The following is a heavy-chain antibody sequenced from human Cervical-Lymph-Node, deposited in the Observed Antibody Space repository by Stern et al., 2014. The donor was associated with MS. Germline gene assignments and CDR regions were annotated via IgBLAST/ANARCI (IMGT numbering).Heavy chain of an antibody. D-gene: IGHD1-26*01. V-gene: IGHV1-2*06. CDR3: ARIVGAADWFDP. J-gene: IGHJ5*02. Sequence: EQLVESGAEVKQPGASVKVSCKASGYSFTGYYIHWVRQAPGKGLEWMGRINSQSGGPNYAQRFQGRVTMTRDTSISTVYMELSRLRSDDTAVYYCARIVGAADWFDPWGQGTLVTVSS. CDR2: INSQSGGP. CDR1: GYSFTGYY.